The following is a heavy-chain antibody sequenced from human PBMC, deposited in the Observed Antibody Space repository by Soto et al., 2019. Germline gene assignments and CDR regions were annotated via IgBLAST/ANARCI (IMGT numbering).Heavy chain of an antibody. CDR3: ATHGFYGDYPSNYFDP. J-gene: IGHJ5*02. V-gene: IGHV5-51*01. Sequence: GESLKICWTGSGYSFAAYWIAWVRQMAGKGLEYMWIIYPGDSDTRYSPSFQGKVTFSADKSINTAYMQWSRLKASDNAMYYCATHGFYGDYPSNYFDPWGQGTLVTASS. D-gene: IGHD4-17*01. CDR1: GYSFAAYW. CDR2: IYPGDSDT.